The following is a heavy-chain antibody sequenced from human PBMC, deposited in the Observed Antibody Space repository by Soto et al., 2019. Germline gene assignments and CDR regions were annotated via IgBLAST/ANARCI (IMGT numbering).Heavy chain of an antibody. Sequence: PSETLSLTCTVSGGSISSYFWSWIRLPPGKGLEWIGYIYYSGSTNYNPSRTSRVTISVDTSKNQFSLKLSSVTAADTAVYYCASLSLSSGVVPADSDAFDIWGQGTMVTVSS. V-gene: IGHV4-59*01. CDR1: GGSISSYF. J-gene: IGHJ3*02. CDR2: IYYSGST. CDR3: ASLSLSSGVVPADSDAFDI. D-gene: IGHD2-2*01.